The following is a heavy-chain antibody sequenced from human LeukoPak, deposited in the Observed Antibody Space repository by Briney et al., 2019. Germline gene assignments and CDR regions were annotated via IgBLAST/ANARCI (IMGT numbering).Heavy chain of an antibody. J-gene: IGHJ4*02. CDR3: ARPRGGYGDYGHFDY. V-gene: IGHV3-33*01. CDR1: GFTFSSYG. Sequence: GRSLRLSCAASGFTFSSYGMHWVRQAPGKGLEWVAVIWYDGSNKYYADSVKGRFTISRGNSKNTLYLQMNSLRAEDTAVYYCARPRGGYGDYGHFDYWGQGTLVTVSS. D-gene: IGHD4-17*01. CDR2: IWYDGSNK.